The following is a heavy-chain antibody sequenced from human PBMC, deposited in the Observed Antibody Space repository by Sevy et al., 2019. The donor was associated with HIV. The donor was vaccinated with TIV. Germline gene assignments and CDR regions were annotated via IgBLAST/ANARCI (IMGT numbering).Heavy chain of an antibody. CDR2: IIPIFGTA. CDR1: GGTFSSYA. V-gene: IGHV1-69*13. Sequence: ASVKVSCKASGGTFSSYAISWVRQAPGQGLEWMGGIIPIFGTANYAQKFQGRVTITADESTSTAYMELSSLRSEDTAVYSCARGGYCSSTSCLHNWFDPWGQGTLVTVSS. D-gene: IGHD2-2*01. CDR3: ARGGYCSSTSCLHNWFDP. J-gene: IGHJ5*02.